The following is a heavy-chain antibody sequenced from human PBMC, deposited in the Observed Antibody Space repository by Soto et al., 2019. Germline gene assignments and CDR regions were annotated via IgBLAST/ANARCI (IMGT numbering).Heavy chain of an antibody. CDR2: IIPMFNTA. J-gene: IGHJ4*02. D-gene: IGHD3-3*01. CDR3: ARDFNHERSGHYFFY. CDR1: GGTFSNYA. V-gene: IGHV1-69*13. Sequence: SSVKFSCKASGGTFSNYAINWVRQAPGQELEWVGGIIPMFNTANYAQRFQGRVTISAYESTTTAYMKVSSLRSEDTAVYYCARDFNHERSGHYFFYWGQGTQVTVSS.